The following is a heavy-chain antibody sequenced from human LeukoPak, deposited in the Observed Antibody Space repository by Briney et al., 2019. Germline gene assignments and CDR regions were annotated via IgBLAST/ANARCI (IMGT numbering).Heavy chain of an antibody. CDR1: GFTFSSSA. V-gene: IGHV3-48*04. CDR2: ISSSGSTI. J-gene: IGHJ1*01. Sequence: QPGGSLRLSCAASGFTFSSSAMSWVRQAPGKGLEWVSYISSSGSTIYYADSVKGRFTISRDNAKNSLYLQMNSLRAEDTAVYYCARGPVWDRPDYGDTRNPQAEYFQHWGQGTLVTVSS. CDR3: ARGPVWDRPDYGDTRNPQAEYFQH. D-gene: IGHD4-17*01.